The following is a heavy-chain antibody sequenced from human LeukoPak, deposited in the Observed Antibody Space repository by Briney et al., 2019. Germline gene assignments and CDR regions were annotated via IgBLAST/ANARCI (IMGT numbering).Heavy chain of an antibody. D-gene: IGHD6-19*01. J-gene: IGHJ4*02. CDR3: AKGAIAVAAPFDY. Sequence: QPGGSLRLSCAASGFTFSTYAMDWVRQAPGKGLEWVSYLSSSSSVIYHADSVKGRFTISRDNSKNTLYLQMNSLRAEDTAVYYCAKGAIAVAAPFDYWGQGTLVTVSS. CDR1: GFTFSTYA. CDR2: LSSSSSVI. V-gene: IGHV3-48*01.